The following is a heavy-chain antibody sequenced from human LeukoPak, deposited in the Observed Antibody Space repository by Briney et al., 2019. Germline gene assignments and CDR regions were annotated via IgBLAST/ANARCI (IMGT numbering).Heavy chain of an antibody. V-gene: IGHV1-18*04. D-gene: IGHD6-19*01. CDR1: GYTFTNYG. Sequence: ASVKVSCKASGYTFTNYGISWVRQAPGQGLEWMGWISVYNGKTNYAENLQGRVTVTTDTSTNTAYMELRSLRSDDTAVYYCARDLRSGSYPPPFDYSGQGTLVTVSS. CDR2: ISVYNGKT. J-gene: IGHJ4*02. CDR3: ARDLRSGSYPPPFDY.